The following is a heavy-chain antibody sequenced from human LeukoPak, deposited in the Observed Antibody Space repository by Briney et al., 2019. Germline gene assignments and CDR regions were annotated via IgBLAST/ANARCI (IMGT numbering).Heavy chain of an antibody. J-gene: IGHJ6*02. CDR1: GYTFTSYD. D-gene: IGHD2-21*02. CDR3: ASAYCGGDCCPNYGMDV. CDR2: MNPNSGNT. V-gene: IGHV1-8*01. Sequence: ASVKVSCKASGYTFTSYDINWVRQAPGQGLEWMGWMNPNSGNTDYAQKFQGRVTMTRNTPTSTAYMELSSLRSEDTAVYYCASAYCGGDCCPNYGMDVWGQGTTVTVSS.